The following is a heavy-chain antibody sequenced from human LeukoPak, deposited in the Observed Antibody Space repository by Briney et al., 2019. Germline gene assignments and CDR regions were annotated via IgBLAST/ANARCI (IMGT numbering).Heavy chain of an antibody. J-gene: IGHJ4*02. CDR3: ARGYCSGSSCYPGLY. V-gene: IGHV3-66*02. D-gene: IGHD2-15*01. Sequence: GGSLRLSCAASGFTVSSNYMNWVRQAPGKGLEWVSVIYTDGATYYAGSVKGRFTISRDNSKNTLYLQMNSLRADDTAVYYCARGYCSGSSCYPGLYWGQGSLVTVSS. CDR2: IYTDGAT. CDR1: GFTVSSNY.